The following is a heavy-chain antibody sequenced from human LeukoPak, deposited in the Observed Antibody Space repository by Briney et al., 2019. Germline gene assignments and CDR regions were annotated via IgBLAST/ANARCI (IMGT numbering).Heavy chain of an antibody. Sequence: ASVKVSCKASGYTFTGYYMHWVRQAPGQGLEWMGWINPNSGGTNYAQKFQGRVTMTRDTSISTAYMELSRLRSDDTAVYYCARDRRYGGYDYYYWGQGTLVTVSS. V-gene: IGHV1-2*02. CDR1: GYTFTGYY. CDR3: ARDRRYGGYDYYY. D-gene: IGHD5-12*01. J-gene: IGHJ4*02. CDR2: INPNSGGT.